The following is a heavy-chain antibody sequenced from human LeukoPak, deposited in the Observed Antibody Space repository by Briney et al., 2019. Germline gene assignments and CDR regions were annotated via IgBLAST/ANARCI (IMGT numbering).Heavy chain of an antibody. CDR2: ISYDGSNK. CDR1: GFTFSSYG. V-gene: IGHV3-30*03. J-gene: IGHJ4*02. D-gene: IGHD6-19*01. Sequence: GGSLRLSCAASGFTFSSYGMHWVRQAPGKGLEWVAVISYDGSNKYYADSVKGRFTISRDNSKNTLYLQMNSLRAEDTAVYYCATSIRSIAVAGTYWGQGTLVTVSS. CDR3: ATSIRSIAVAGTY.